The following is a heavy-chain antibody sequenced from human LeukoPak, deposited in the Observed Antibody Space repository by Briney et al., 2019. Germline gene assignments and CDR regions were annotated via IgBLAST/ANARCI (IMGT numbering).Heavy chain of an antibody. CDR2: IYYSGST. V-gene: IGHV4-59*11. CDR3: ARGDYYDSSGYYFTRGFDP. Sequence: PSETLSLTCTVSGGSISSHYWSWIRQSPGRGLEWIGYIYYSGSTNYNPSLKSRVTISVDTSKNQFSLKLSPVTAADTAVYYCARGDYYDSSGYYFTRGFDPWGQGTLVTVSS. CDR1: GGSISSHY. D-gene: IGHD3-22*01. J-gene: IGHJ5*02.